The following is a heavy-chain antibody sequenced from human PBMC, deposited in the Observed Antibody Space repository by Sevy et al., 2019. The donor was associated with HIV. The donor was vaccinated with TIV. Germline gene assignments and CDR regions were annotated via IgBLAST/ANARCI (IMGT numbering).Heavy chain of an antibody. V-gene: IGHV4-4*07. CDR3: TRDSESSYYDFWSGYETTRAFDI. CDR2: IYTSGST. CDR1: GGSISSYY. Sequence: SETLSLTCTVSGGSISSYYWSWIRQPAGKGLEWIGRIYTSGSTNYNPSLKSRVTMSVDTSENQFSLKLSSVTAADTAVYYCTRDSESSYYDFWSGYETTRAFDIWGQGTMVTVSS. D-gene: IGHD3-3*01. J-gene: IGHJ3*02.